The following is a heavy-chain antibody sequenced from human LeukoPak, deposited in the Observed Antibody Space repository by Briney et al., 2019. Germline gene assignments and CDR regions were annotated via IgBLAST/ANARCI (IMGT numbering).Heavy chain of an antibody. J-gene: IGHJ4*02. CDR1: GFTISNYW. V-gene: IGHV3-7*01. CDR3: ARDLFDY. Sequence: GGSLRLSCAVSGFTISNYWMGWVRQAPGKGLEWVATIKQDGSAEFYVDSVKGRFTISRDSAKNSLYLQMNSLRDDDTAVYYCARDLFDYWGQGTLVTVSS. CDR2: IKQDGSAE.